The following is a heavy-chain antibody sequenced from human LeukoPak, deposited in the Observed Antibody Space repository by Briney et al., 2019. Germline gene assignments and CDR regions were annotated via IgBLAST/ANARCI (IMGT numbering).Heavy chain of an antibody. CDR2: ISSSGSTI. J-gene: IGHJ4*02. CDR3: ARVNRVTAIQELDY. V-gene: IGHV3-11*01. Sequence: GSLLLSCAASGFTFSDYYMTWIRQAPGKGLEWVSCISSSGSTIFYADSVKGRFTISRDNAKSSLFLQMNSLRAEDTAVYYCARVNRVTAIQELDYWGQGTLVTVSS. CDR1: GFTFSDYY. D-gene: IGHD2-21*02.